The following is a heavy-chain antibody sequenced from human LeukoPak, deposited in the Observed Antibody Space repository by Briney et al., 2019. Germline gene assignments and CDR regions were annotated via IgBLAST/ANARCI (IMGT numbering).Heavy chain of an antibody. V-gene: IGHV3-53*01. CDR1: GFTVSSNY. D-gene: IGHD6-19*01. Sequence: GGSLRLSCAASGFTVSSNYMSWVRQAPGKGLEWVSVIYSGGSTYYADSVKGRFTISRDNSKNTLYLQVNSLRAEDTAVYYCAKAAAVAGTSSWFDPWGQGTLVTVSS. CDR2: IYSGGST. J-gene: IGHJ5*02. CDR3: AKAAAVAGTSSWFDP.